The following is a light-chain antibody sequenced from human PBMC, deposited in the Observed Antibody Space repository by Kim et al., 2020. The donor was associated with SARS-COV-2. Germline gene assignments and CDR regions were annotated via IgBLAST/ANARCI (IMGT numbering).Light chain of an antibody. CDR3: LQHLSYPRT. Sequence: VGDRVTITCRASQDINNYLAWFQQKPGKAPKRLIYAASSLQSGVPPRFSGSGSGTDFTLTINGLQPEDLATYYCLQHLSYPRTFGQGTKVDIK. J-gene: IGKJ1*01. CDR1: QDINNY. V-gene: IGKV1-17*03. CDR2: AAS.